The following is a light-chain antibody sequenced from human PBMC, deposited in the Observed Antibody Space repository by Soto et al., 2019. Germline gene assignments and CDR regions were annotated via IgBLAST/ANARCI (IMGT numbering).Light chain of an antibody. CDR3: QQLNNYPLT. V-gene: IGKV1-9*01. CDR2: SAS. Sequence: IHLTQSPSFVSASVGDRVTITCRASQDIGNFLAWYQQKPVKAPKLLIYSASTLQSGVPSRFSGSGSAAEFSLTISSLQPEDFAAYFCQQLNNYPLTFGGGTKVDIK. J-gene: IGKJ4*01. CDR1: QDIGNF.